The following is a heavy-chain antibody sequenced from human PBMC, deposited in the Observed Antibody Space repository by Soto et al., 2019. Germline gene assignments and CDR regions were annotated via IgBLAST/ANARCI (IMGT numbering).Heavy chain of an antibody. CDR3: ARPIGGSWDYYYYGMDV. CDR1: GGTYSSYA. D-gene: IGHD2-15*01. J-gene: IGHJ6*02. V-gene: IGHV1-69*12. Sequence: QVQLVQFGAEVKKPGSSVKVSCKASGGTYSSYAISWVRQAPGQGLEWMGGIIPIFGTANYAQKFQGRVTITADESTSTAYMELSSLRSEDTAVYYCARPIGGSWDYYYYGMDVCGQGTTVTVSS. CDR2: IIPIFGTA.